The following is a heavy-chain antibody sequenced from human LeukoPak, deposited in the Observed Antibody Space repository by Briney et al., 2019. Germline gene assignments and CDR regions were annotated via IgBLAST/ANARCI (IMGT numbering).Heavy chain of an antibody. Sequence: GGSLRLSCAASGFTFSSYAMSWVRQAPGEGLEWVSAINNIATSTYYAHSVKGRFTISRDNSKNTLYLQMNSLRAEDTAVYYCAKDSAARIVVVPAARQEDWFDPWGQGTLVTVSS. CDR3: AKDSAARIVVVPAARQEDWFDP. D-gene: IGHD2-2*01. V-gene: IGHV3-23*01. CDR1: GFTFSSYA. CDR2: INNIATST. J-gene: IGHJ5*02.